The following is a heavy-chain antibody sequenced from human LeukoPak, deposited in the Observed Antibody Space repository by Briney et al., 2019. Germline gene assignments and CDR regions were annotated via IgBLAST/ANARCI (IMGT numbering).Heavy chain of an antibody. CDR3: ARGADGVSSNSRGWFDP. CDR2: ISTSSSYI. Sequence: PGGSLRLSCAASGFTFNRYNMNWVRQAPGKGLEWVSSISTSSSYIYYADSVRGRFTISRDNAKNSLYLQVNSLRAEDTAVYSCARGADGVSSNSRGWFDPWGQGTLVTVSS. J-gene: IGHJ5*02. D-gene: IGHD2-15*01. V-gene: IGHV3-21*01. CDR1: GFTFNRYN.